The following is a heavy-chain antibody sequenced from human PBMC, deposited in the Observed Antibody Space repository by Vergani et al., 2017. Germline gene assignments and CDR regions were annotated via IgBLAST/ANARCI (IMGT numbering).Heavy chain of an antibody. CDR1: GFTFSSYS. CDR3: AKEGYYDILTGYRSSPFDY. Sequence: QVQLVESGGGLVKPGGSLRLSCAASGFTFSSYSMNWVRQAPGKGLEWVAVISYDGSNKYYADSVKGRFTISRDNSKNTLYLQMNSLRAEDTAVYYCAKEGYYDILTGYRSSPFDYWGQGTLVTVSS. J-gene: IGHJ4*02. D-gene: IGHD3-9*01. V-gene: IGHV3-30*18. CDR2: ISYDGSNK.